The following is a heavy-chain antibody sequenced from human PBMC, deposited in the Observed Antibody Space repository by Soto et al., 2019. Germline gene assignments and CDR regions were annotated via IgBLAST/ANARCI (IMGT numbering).Heavy chain of an antibody. CDR2: IYWDDDK. J-gene: IGHJ4*02. D-gene: IGHD3-3*01. Sequence: QITLKESGPTVVKPTETLTLTCTFSGFSLTTSGVGVGWVRQSPGKAPEWLALIYWDDDKRYSTSLNSRLIITKDTSKNQVVLTMANVDPADTATYYCAHRVLRTVFGLVTTTAIYFDFWGPGTPVVGSS. CDR1: GFSLTTSGVG. V-gene: IGHV2-5*02. CDR3: AHRVLRTVFGLVTTTAIYFDF.